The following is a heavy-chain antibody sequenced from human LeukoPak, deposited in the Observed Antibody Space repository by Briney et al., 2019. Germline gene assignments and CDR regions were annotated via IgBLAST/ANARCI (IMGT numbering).Heavy chain of an antibody. J-gene: IGHJ5*02. CDR3: ARGYCSGGRCSGAWFDP. D-gene: IGHD2-15*01. CDR1: GYTFTDYH. V-gene: IGHV1-2*02. Sequence: GASVKVSCKASGYTFTDYHMHWVRQAPGQGLEWMGWINPNSGGTDYAQRFQGRVTMTRDTSISTAYIELNRLRSDDTAVYYCARGYCSGGRCSGAWFDPWGQGTLVTVSS. CDR2: INPNSGGT.